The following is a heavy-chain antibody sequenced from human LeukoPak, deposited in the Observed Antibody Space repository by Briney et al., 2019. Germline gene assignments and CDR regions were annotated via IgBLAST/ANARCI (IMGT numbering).Heavy chain of an antibody. CDR3: ARNGGGWYYFDY. Sequence: PGGSLRLSCAASGFTFSSYSMNWVRQAPGKGLEWVSSISSSSSYIYYADSVKGRFTISRDNAKNSLYLQMNSLRAEDTAVYYCARNGGGWYYFDYWGQGTLVTVSS. CDR2: ISSSSSYI. D-gene: IGHD6-19*01. V-gene: IGHV3-21*01. J-gene: IGHJ4*02. CDR1: GFTFSSYS.